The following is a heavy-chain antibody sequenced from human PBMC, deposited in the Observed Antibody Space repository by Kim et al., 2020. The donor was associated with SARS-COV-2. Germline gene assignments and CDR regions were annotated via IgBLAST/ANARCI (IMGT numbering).Heavy chain of an antibody. CDR3: ARHCSGGICYYLSY. J-gene: IGHJ4*02. CDR1: GYTFSTYD. V-gene: IGHV1-8*01. CDR2: MNPITGNT. Sequence: ASVKVSCKPSGYTFSTYDINWVRQATGQGLEWMGWMNPITGNTGYAQKFQGRVSMTRDNSISTAYMEMSSLRSEDTAVYYCARHCSGGICYYLSYWGQGTPVTVSS. D-gene: IGHD2-15*01.